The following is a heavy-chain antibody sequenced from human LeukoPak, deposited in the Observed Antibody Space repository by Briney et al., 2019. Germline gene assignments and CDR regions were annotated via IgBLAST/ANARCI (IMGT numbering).Heavy chain of an antibody. D-gene: IGHD5-24*01. CDR3: ARAKDGTNILDY. J-gene: IGHJ4*02. Sequence: GGSLRLSCAASGFTFSSYAMHWVRQAPGKGLEWVAVISYDGSNKYYADSVKGRFTISRDNSKNTLYLQMNSLRAEDTAVYYCARAKDGTNILDYWGQGTLVTASS. V-gene: IGHV3-30-3*01. CDR2: ISYDGSNK. CDR1: GFTFSSYA.